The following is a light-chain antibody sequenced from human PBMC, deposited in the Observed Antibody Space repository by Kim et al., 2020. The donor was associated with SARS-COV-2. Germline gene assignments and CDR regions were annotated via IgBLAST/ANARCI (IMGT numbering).Light chain of an antibody. Sequence: VLTQSPATLSVSPGERATLSCRASQSVSSNLAWYQQKPGQAPRLLIYGASTRATGIPARFSGSGSGTEFTLTISSLQSEDFAVYYCQQYNNWPPTFGGGTKVDIK. CDR3: QQYNNWPPT. CDR1: QSVSSN. J-gene: IGKJ4*01. CDR2: GAS. V-gene: IGKV3-15*01.